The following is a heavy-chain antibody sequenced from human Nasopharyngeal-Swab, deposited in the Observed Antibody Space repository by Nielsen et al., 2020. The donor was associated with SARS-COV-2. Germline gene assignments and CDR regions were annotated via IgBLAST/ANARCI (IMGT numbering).Heavy chain of an antibody. J-gene: IGHJ6*03. CDR3: ARDGSPSSTSCYGPCYYYYYMDV. V-gene: IGHV3-48*04. D-gene: IGHD2-2*01. CDR1: GFTFSSYS. CDR2: ISSSSSTI. Sequence: GGSLRLSCAASGFTFSSYSMNWVRQAPGKGLEWVSYISSSSSTIYYADSVKGRFTISRDNAKNSLYLQMNSLRAEDTAVYYCARDGSPSSTSCYGPCYYYYYMDVWGKGTTVTVSS.